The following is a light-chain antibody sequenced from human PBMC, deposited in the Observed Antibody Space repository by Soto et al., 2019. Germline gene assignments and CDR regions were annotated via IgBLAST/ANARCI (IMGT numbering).Light chain of an antibody. J-gene: IGLJ1*01. CDR3: CSYAGSTTTYV. Sequence: QSALTQPASVSGSPGQSITISCTGTSRDIGSYDLVSWYQQHPGKVPKLIISDVNKRPSGVSHRFSGSKSGNAASLTISGLQAEDEAEYYCCSYAGSTTTYVLGTGTKVTVL. CDR1: SRDIGSYDL. CDR2: DVN. V-gene: IGLV2-23*02.